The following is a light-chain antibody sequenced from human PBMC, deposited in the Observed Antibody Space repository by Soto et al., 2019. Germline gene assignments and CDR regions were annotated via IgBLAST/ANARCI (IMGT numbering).Light chain of an antibody. CDR1: QSVSSK. V-gene: IGKV3-15*01. Sequence: DIVLTQSPANLSLSPGERATLSCRASQSVSSKLAWYQQKPGQAPRLLVYGASTRATGIPARFSGSGSGTEVTLTISSLQSEDSAVYDCQQYNSWLWTCGQGTKVDIK. CDR3: QQYNSWLWT. CDR2: GAS. J-gene: IGKJ1*01.